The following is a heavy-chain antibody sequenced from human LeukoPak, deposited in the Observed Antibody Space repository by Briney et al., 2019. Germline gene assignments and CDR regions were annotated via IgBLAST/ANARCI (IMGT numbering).Heavy chain of an antibody. D-gene: IGHD3-22*01. Sequence: SETLSLTCTVSGGSISIGDYYWSWIRQHPGKGLEWIVYIYYSGNTNYNPSLKSRVTISVDTSKNQFSLKLSSVTTADTAVYYCARVPYYYDSSGRYYCYYMDVWGKGTTVTVSS. CDR2: IYYSGNT. V-gene: IGHV4-31*03. CDR1: GGSISIGDYY. J-gene: IGHJ6*03. CDR3: ARVPYYYDSSGRYYCYYMDV.